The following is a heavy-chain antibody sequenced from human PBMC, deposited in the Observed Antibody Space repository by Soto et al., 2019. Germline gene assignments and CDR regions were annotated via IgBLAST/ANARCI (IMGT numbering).Heavy chain of an antibody. J-gene: IGHJ4*02. CDR3: ASGMTGYDYGLYYFDY. D-gene: IGHD4-17*01. CDR1: GGSISSGGYY. CDR2: IYYSGST. Sequence: SETLSLTCTVSGGSISSGGYYWSWIRQHPGKGLEWIGYIYYSGSTYYNPSLKSRVTISVDTSKNQFSLKLSSVTAADTAVYYCASGMTGYDYGLYYFDYWGQGTLVTVSS. V-gene: IGHV4-31*03.